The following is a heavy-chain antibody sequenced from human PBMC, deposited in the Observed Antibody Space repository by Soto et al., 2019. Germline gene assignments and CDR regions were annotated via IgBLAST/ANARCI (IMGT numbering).Heavy chain of an antibody. CDR1: GFSLTTSGMC. V-gene: IGHV2-70*01. CDR3: ARMLKGGTFDWIQIGY. J-gene: IGHJ4*02. CDR2: IDWGDDK. Sequence: SGPTLVNPTQTLTLTCTFSGFSLTTSGMCVTWIRQPPGKALEWLALIDWGDDKYYNTSLMTRLTLSKDTSKNQVVLTMNNMDPVEAGTYYCARMLKGGTFDWIQIGYWGQGTLVTVSS. D-gene: IGHD3-9*01.